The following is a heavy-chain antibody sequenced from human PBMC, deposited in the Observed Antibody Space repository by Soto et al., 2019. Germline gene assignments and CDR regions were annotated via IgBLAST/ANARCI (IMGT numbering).Heavy chain of an antibody. D-gene: IGHD3-3*01. CDR1: GYTFTSYY. V-gene: IGHV1-46*01. J-gene: IGHJ5*02. Sequence: QVQLVQSGAEVKKPGASVKLSCKTSGYTFTSYYMHWVRQAPGQGLEWMLIINPSGGSTTYAQKFQGRVTMTRDTSTSTVYMELSSLRSEDTAVYYCAREAEYYDFWSGYYPSWFDPWGQGTLVTVSS. CDR2: INPSGGST. CDR3: AREAEYYDFWSGYYPSWFDP.